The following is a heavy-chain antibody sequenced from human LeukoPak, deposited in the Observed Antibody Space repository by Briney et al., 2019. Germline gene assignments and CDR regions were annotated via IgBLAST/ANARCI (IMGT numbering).Heavy chain of an antibody. J-gene: IGHJ4*02. D-gene: IGHD1-26*01. CDR3: AGASWELIDY. V-gene: IGHV4-39*07. Sequence: PSETLSLTCTVSGGSISSYYWGWIRQPPGKGLEWIGSIYYSGSTYYNPSLKSRVTISVDTSKNQFSLKLSSVTAADTAVYYCAGASWELIDYWGQGTLVTVSS. CDR2: IYYSGST. CDR1: GGSISSYY.